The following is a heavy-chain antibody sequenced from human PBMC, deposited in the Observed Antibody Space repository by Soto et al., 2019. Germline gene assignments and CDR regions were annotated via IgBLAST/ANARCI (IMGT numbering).Heavy chain of an antibody. CDR2: IIPLFDTR. J-gene: IGHJ6*02. V-gene: IGHV1-69*18. D-gene: IGHD3-10*01. CDR3: AKVQPTVRGPVITGSPVMDV. CDR1: GGTFSSYT. Sequence: QVQLVQSGAEVKKPGSSVKVSCKASGGTFSSYTISWVRQAPGQGLEWMGTIIPLFDTRDYAQKFQGRVTITADESTSTAYMEMSSLRSEDTAVYYCAKVQPTVRGPVITGSPVMDVWGQGTTVTVSS.